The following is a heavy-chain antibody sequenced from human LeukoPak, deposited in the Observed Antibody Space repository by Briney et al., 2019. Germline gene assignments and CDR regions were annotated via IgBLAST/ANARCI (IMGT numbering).Heavy chain of an antibody. V-gene: IGHV1-2*02. D-gene: IGHD2-15*01. CDR1: GYTFTGYY. CDR3: AREGGIYCSGGSYYIDY. Sequence: GASVKVSCKASGYTFTGYYMHWVRQAPGQGLEWMGWINPNSGGTNYAQKFQGRVTMTRDTSISTAYMELSRLRSDDTAVYHCAREGGIYCSGGSYYIDYWGQGTLVTVSS. J-gene: IGHJ4*02. CDR2: INPNSGGT.